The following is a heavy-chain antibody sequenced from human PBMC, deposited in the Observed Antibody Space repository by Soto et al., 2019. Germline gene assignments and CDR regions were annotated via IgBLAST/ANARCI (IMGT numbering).Heavy chain of an antibody. V-gene: IGHV3-30-3*01. CDR1: GFTFSSYA. Sequence: GGSLRLSCAASGFTFSSYAMHWVRQAPGKGLEWVAVISYDGSNKYYADSVKGRFTISRDNSKNTLYLQMNSLRAEDTAVYYCARTLVGAITYYFDYWGQGTRVTVSS. J-gene: IGHJ4*02. CDR2: ISYDGSNK. D-gene: IGHD1-26*01. CDR3: ARTLVGAITYYFDY.